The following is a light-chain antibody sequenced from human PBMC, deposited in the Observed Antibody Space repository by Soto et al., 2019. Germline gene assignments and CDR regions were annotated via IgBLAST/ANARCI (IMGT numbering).Light chain of an antibody. CDR1: SSNIGAGYD. CDR2: GNN. CDR3: QSYASSLSAIFV. J-gene: IGLJ1*01. Sequence: QSVLTQPPSVSGAPGQRVTISCTGSSSNIGAGYDVHWYQQLPGKAPKLLIYGNNNRPSGVPDRFSGSKSGTSASLAITGLGADDGADYYCQSYASSLSAIFVFGTGPKLTVL. V-gene: IGLV1-40*01.